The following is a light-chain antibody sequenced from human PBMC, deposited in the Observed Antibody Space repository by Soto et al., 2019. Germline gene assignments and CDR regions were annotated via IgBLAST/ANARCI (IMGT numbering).Light chain of an antibody. CDR3: QNYNSAPPAGA. CDR2: GTS. V-gene: IGKV1-27*01. J-gene: IGKJ4*01. Sequence: QMTQSPSSLSASVGDRVSITCRASQGISNRLAWYQQKPGKVPKLLIYGTSTLQSGVPSRFSGSGSGTDFTLTISSLQPEDVATYYCQNYNSAPPAGAFGGGTKVEIK. CDR1: QGISNR.